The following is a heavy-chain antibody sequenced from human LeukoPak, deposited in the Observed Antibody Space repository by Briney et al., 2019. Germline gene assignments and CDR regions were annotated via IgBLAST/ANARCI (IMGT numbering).Heavy chain of an antibody. CDR2: ISSSSSYI. V-gene: IGHV3-21*01. CDR1: GFTFSSYS. CDR3: ARDRPHYYDSSGYYYTPPSSHFDY. J-gene: IGHJ4*02. D-gene: IGHD3-22*01. Sequence: GGSLRLSCAASGFTFSSYSMNWVRQAPGKGLEWVSSISSSSSYIYYADSVKGRFTISRDNAKNSLYLQMNSLRAEDTAVYYCARDRPHYYDSSGYYYTPPSSHFDYRGQGTLVTVSS.